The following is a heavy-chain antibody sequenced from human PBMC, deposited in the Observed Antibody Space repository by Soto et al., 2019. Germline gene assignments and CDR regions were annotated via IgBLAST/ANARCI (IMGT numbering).Heavy chain of an antibody. CDR1: GDIVASNSAT. CDR2: TYYRSKWYN. V-gene: IGHV6-1*01. J-gene: IGHJ5*02. D-gene: IGHD2-15*01. CDR3: ARDRRYCSGGSCFANWFDP. Sequence: LSLTCAISGDIVASNSATWNWISQSPSRGLEWLGRTYYRSKWYNDYAVSVKSRITINPDTSKNQFSLQLNSVTPEDTAVYYCARDRRYCSGGSCFANWFDPWGQGTLVTVSS.